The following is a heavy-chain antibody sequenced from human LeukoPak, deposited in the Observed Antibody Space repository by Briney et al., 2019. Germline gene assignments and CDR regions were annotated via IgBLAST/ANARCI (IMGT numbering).Heavy chain of an antibody. D-gene: IGHD7-27*01. V-gene: IGHV3-74*01. Sequence: GGSRRLSCAASGFTFSSYWMHWVRQAPGKGLVWVSRANSDGSTRSYADSVKGRFTISRDNAKNTLYLQMNSLRAEDTAVYYCARAGDWYFDLWGRGTLVTVSS. CDR1: GFTFSSYW. J-gene: IGHJ2*01. CDR3: ARAGDWYFDL. CDR2: ANSDGSTR.